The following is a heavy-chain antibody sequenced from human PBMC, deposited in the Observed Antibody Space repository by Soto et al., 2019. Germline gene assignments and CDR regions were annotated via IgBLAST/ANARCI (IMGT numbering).Heavy chain of an antibody. Sequence: QVQLQQWGAGLLKPSETLSLTCAVYGGSFSGHYWGWIRQSPGKGLEWIGEVNESGSTNYNPSLKRRVNITVDTSKNKFSLKLNFVTAENTAVYYCERVDDYWGPGTLVTVSS. CDR3: ERVDDY. V-gene: IGHV4-34*02. J-gene: IGHJ4*02. CDR2: VNESGST. CDR1: GGSFSGHY.